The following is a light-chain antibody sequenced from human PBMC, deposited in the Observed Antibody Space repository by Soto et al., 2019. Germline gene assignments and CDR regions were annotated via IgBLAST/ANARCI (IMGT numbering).Light chain of an antibody. CDR2: DVS. V-gene: IGLV2-14*01. J-gene: IGLJ2*01. Sequence: QSALTQPASVSGSPGQSITISCTGTSSDVGGYNYVSWYQQHPGKAPKLMIYDVSNRPSGVSNRFSGSKSGNTASLTISGRQAEDEADYYCSSYTSSSTLEWVFGGGTQLTVL. CDR1: SSDVGGYNY. CDR3: SSYTSSSTLEWV.